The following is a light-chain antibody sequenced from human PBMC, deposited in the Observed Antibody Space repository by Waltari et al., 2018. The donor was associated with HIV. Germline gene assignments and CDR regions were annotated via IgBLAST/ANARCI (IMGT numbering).Light chain of an antibody. CDR2: DNN. CDR3: GTWDSSLSAVV. Sequence: QSVLTQPPSVSAAPGQKVTISCSGSSSNIGNNYVYWYQQLPGTAPKLLIYDNNKRPSGMPDRFSGAKSGTSATLGITGLQTGDEADYYCGTWDSSLSAVVFGGGTKLTVL. J-gene: IGLJ2*01. V-gene: IGLV1-51*01. CDR1: SSNIGNNY.